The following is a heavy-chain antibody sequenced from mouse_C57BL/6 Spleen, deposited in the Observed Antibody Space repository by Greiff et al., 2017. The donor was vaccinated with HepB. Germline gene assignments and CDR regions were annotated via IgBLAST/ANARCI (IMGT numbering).Heavy chain of an antibody. CDR1: GYTFTDYE. CDR2: IDPETGGT. CDR3: TRSTGDYAMDY. J-gene: IGHJ4*01. V-gene: IGHV1-15*01. Sequence: VQLQQSGAELVRPGASVTLSCKASGYTFTDYEMHWVKQTPVHGLEWIGAIDPETGGTAYNQKFKGKAILTADKSSSTAYIELRSLTSDDSAVYYCTRSTGDYAMDYWGQGTSVTVSS.